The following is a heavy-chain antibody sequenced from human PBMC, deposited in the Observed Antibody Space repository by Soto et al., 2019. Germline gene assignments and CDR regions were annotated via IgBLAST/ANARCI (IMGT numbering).Heavy chain of an antibody. D-gene: IGHD3-22*01. J-gene: IGHJ4*02. CDR3: TRDLGYYASDGYFDY. V-gene: IGHV3-11*01. CDR1: GFTFSDYY. Sequence: GGSLRLSCAASGFTFSDYYMSWIRQAPGKGLEWVSYISSSGSIIYYADSVKGRFTISRDNAKNSLYLQLNSLRAEDTAVYYCTRDLGYYASDGYFDYWGQGTVVTVSS. CDR2: ISSSGSII.